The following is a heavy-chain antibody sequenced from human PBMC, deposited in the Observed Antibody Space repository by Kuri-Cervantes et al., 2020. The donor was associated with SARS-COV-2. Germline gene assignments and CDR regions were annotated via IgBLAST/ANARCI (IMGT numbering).Heavy chain of an antibody. CDR2: IRGDGNEA. CDR3: ARGGQYYSPPLDH. J-gene: IGHJ4*02. Sequence: GESLKISCAASGFTFSGHWIHWVRQAPGKGLVWVSRIRGDGNEANYANSVRGRFTTSRDNAKDTVHLQMNSLSAEDTAVYYCARGGQYYSPPLDHWGQGTLVTVSS. CDR1: GFTFSGHW. D-gene: IGHD3-16*01. V-gene: IGHV3-74*01.